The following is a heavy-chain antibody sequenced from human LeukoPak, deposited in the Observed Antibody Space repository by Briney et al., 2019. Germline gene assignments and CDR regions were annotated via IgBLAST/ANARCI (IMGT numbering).Heavy chain of an antibody. CDR1: GFTFSSYR. Sequence: GGSLRLSCAASGFTFSSYRLDWVRQAPGKGLEWVSSISSSSSYIYYADSVKGRFTISRDNAKNSLYLQMNSLRAEDTAVYYCARVEYYYDSESSLHWVGFDYWGQGTLVTVSS. V-gene: IGHV3-21*01. CDR3: ARVEYYYDSESSLHWVGFDY. D-gene: IGHD3-10*01. CDR2: ISSSSSYI. J-gene: IGHJ4*02.